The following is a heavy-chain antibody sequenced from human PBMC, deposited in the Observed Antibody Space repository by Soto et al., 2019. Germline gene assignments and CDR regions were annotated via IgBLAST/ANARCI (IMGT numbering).Heavy chain of an antibody. V-gene: IGHV4-39*07. CDR2: ISYGGTT. Sequence: SETLSLTCTVSGDSINTSGHLWGWIRQPPGKGLEWIGSISYGGTTFYTPSLKTRITISVDSSKNQFSLNLSSVTAADTAVYYCARDPGRWGQGTLVTVSS. CDR3: ARDPGR. J-gene: IGHJ4*02. CDR1: GDSINTSGHL.